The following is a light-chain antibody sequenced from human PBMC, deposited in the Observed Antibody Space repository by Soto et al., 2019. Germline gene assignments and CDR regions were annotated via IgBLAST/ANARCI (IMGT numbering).Light chain of an antibody. CDR1: QYITIY. CDR3: QQYTDWPLT. J-gene: IGKJ1*01. Sequence: EIVLTQSPATLSLSPGERATLSCRASQYITIYLAWYQQKPGQAPRLLIYDASNRATGIPARFSGSGSGTDFTLTISRLEPEDFAVYYCQQYTDWPLTFGQGTKVDIK. V-gene: IGKV3-11*01. CDR2: DAS.